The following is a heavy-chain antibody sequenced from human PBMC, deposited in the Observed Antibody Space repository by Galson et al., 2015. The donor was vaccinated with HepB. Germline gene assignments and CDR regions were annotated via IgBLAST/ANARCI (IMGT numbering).Heavy chain of an antibody. Sequence: SLRLSCAASGFTFSSYAMSWVRQAPGKGLEWASAISGSGGSTYYADSVKGRFTISRDNSKNTLYLQMNSLRAEDTAVYYCAKDRVYDSSGYYYSDAFDIWGQGTMVTVSS. V-gene: IGHV3-23*01. J-gene: IGHJ3*02. CDR2: ISGSGGST. D-gene: IGHD3-22*01. CDR3: AKDRVYDSSGYYYSDAFDI. CDR1: GFTFSSYA.